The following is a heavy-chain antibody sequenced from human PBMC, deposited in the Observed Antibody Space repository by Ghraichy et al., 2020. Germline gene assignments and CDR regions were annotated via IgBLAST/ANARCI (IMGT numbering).Heavy chain of an antibody. CDR3: AKVEWKLPRGSV. V-gene: IGHV3-43*02. Sequence: GGSLRLSCAASGFTFDDYAMHWVRQAPGKGLEWVSLISGDVGSTYYADSVKGRFTISRDNCKNSLYLQMNNLRTEDTALYYCAKVEWKLPRGSVWGEATQACVSS. D-gene: IGHD1-26*01. J-gene: IGHJ4*02. CDR2: ISGDVGST. CDR1: GFTFDDYA.